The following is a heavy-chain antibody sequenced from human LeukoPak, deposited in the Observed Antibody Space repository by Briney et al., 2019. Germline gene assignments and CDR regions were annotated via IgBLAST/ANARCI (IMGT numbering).Heavy chain of an antibody. CDR3: ARDLWTWQLVHHDAYAI. D-gene: IGHD1-1*01. V-gene: IGHV3-21*01. J-gene: IGHJ3*02. CDR1: GFTFNTYS. Sequence: GGSLRLSWAASGFTFNTYSMNWVRQAPGKGLDWVSAIISNSKYIYYPDSVRGRFTTSRENAKNSLYLQMNKLTVQETAVYFCARDLWTWQLVHHDAYAIWGQGTMVTVSS. CDR2: IISNSKYI.